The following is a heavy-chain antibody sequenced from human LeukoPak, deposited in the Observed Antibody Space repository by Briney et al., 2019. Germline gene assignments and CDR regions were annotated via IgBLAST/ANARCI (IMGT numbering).Heavy chain of an antibody. CDR3: ATSATADLKSGYYPLYYFDY. J-gene: IGHJ4*02. D-gene: IGHD3-3*01. CDR1: GYTLTELS. CDR2: FDPEDGET. V-gene: IGHV1-24*01. Sequence: ASVKVSCKVSGYTLTELSMHWVRQAPGKGLEWMGGFDPEDGETIYAQKFQGRVTMTEDTSTDTAYMELSSLRSEDTAVYYCATSATADLKSGYYPLYYFDYWGQGTLVTVSS.